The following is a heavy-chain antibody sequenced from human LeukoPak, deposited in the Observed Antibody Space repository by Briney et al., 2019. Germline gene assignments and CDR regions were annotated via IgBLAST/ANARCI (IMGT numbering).Heavy chain of an antibody. D-gene: IGHD5-18*01. V-gene: IGHV1-8*01. CDR3: ARSPSRERKWIQLWSPNLDY. Sequence: ASVKVSCKASGYTFTSYDINWVRQATGQGLEWMGWMNPNSGNTGYAQKFQGRVTMTRNTSISTAYMELSSLRSEDTAVYYCARSPSRERKWIQLWSPNLDYWGQGTLVTVSS. CDR1: GYTFTSYD. CDR2: MNPNSGNT. J-gene: IGHJ4*02.